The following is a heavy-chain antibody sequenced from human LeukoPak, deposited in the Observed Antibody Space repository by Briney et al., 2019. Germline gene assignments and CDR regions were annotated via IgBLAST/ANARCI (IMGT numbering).Heavy chain of an antibody. V-gene: IGHV1-69*06. CDR3: ARVNGSGSYYFDY. Sequence: ASVKVSCKASGGTFSSYAISWVRQAPGQGLEWMGGIIPIFGTANYAQKFQGRVTITADKSTSTAYMELSSRRSEDTAVYYCARVNGSGSYYFDYWGQGTLVTVSS. CDR2: IIPIFGTA. CDR1: GGTFSSYA. D-gene: IGHD3-10*01. J-gene: IGHJ4*02.